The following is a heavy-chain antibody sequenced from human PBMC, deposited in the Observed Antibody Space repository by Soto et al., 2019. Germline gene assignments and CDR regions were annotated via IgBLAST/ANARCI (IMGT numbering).Heavy chain of an antibody. V-gene: IGHV3-23*01. D-gene: IGHD3-16*02. CDR2: MSGRGGGA. CDR1: GFNFRDFG. Sequence: GGSLRLSCTASGFNFRDFGMTWVRQVPGRGLEWVSSMSGRGGGAYYSESVRGRFTISRQNSKNTLYLQMNSLKDADTAVYYCASYRTLGCWGQGTPVTVSS. CDR3: ASYRTLGC. J-gene: IGHJ4*02.